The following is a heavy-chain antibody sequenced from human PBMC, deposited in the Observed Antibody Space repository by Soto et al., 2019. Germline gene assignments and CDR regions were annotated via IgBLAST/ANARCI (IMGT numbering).Heavy chain of an antibody. Sequence: SVKVSCKASGGTFSSYAISWVRQAPGQGLEWMGGIIPIFGTANYAQKFQGRVTITADESTSTAYMELSSLRSEDTAVYYRARDSRTYYYDSSGLNWFDPWGQGTLVTVSS. D-gene: IGHD3-22*01. CDR3: ARDSRTYYYDSSGLNWFDP. J-gene: IGHJ5*02. V-gene: IGHV1-69*13. CDR2: IIPIFGTA. CDR1: GGTFSSYA.